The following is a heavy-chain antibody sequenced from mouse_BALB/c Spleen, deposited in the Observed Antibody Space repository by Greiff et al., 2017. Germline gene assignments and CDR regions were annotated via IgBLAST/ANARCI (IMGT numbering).Heavy chain of an antibody. Sequence: EVKVVESGGGLVQPGGSRKLSCAASGFTFSSFGMHWVRQAPEKGLEWVAYISSGSSTIYYADTVKGRFTISRDNPKNTLFLQMTSLRSEDTAMYYCAREKVRDAMDYWGQGTSVTVSS. V-gene: IGHV5-17*02. CDR3: AREKVRDAMDY. D-gene: IGHD2-14*01. CDR2: ISSGSSTI. CDR1: GFTFSSFG. J-gene: IGHJ4*01.